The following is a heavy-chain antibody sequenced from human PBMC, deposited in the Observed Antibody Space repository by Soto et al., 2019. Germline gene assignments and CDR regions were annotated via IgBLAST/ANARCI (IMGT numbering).Heavy chain of an antibody. Sequence: QVQMVESGGGVVQPGRSLRLSCAASGFTFSSYAMHWVRQAPGKGLEWVAVISYDGSNNFYADSVKGRFTISRDNSKNTLYLQMNSLRAEDTAVYYCAKGHTGIAVAGTWYFDYWGQGTLVTVSS. CDR1: GFTFSSYA. J-gene: IGHJ4*02. CDR3: AKGHTGIAVAGTWYFDY. V-gene: IGHV3-30-3*01. D-gene: IGHD6-19*01. CDR2: ISYDGSNN.